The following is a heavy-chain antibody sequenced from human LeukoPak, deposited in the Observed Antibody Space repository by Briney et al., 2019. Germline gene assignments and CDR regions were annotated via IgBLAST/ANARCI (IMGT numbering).Heavy chain of an antibody. D-gene: IGHD2-2*01. Sequence: SETLSLTCTVPGDSTSGYYWSWIRQPAGKGLEWIGRMYTSRSANYNPSLKSRVTMSLDTSKKLFSLQMSSVTAADTAIYYCATERSRGLALWGQGALVIVSS. CDR3: ATERSRGLAL. CDR2: MYTSRSA. J-gene: IGHJ5*02. CDR1: GDSTSGYY. V-gene: IGHV4-4*07.